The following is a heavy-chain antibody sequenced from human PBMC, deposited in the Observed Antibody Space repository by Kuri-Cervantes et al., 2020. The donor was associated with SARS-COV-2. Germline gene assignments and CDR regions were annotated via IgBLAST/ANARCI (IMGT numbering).Heavy chain of an antibody. D-gene: IGHD4-17*01. Sequence: GESLMISCAASGCTFSSYEMNWVRQAPGKGLEWVSVIYSGGSSTYYADSVKGRFPISRDNAKHSLYLQMNSLRAEDTAVYYCARVEYGDYADAFDIWGQGTTVTVSS. CDR2: IYSGGSST. CDR1: GCTFSSYE. J-gene: IGHJ3*02. CDR3: ARVEYGDYADAFDI. V-gene: IGHV3-48*03.